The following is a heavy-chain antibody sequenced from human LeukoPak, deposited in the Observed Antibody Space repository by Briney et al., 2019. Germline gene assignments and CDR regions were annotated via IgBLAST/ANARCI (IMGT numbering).Heavy chain of an antibody. V-gene: IGHV3-7*01. CDR3: ARILGTDEGADY. D-gene: IGHD1-7*01. J-gene: IGHJ4*02. CDR2: VNQDANNK. Sequence: HRGALRLSCAAPVFTLRNYMTSSVRQAPRERLERVANVNQDANNKNYVESVKGRFTISRDNAENSLYLQMNSLRDEDTAVYYCARILGTDEGADYWGQGTLVTVSS. CDR1: VFTLRNYM.